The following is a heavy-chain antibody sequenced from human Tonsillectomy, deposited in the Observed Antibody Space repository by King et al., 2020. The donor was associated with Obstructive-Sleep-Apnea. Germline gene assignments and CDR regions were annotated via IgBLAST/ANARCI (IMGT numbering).Heavy chain of an antibody. J-gene: IGHJ4*02. D-gene: IGHD3-3*01. V-gene: IGHV3-30-3*01. CDR2: ISYDGSNK. CDR3: AREFNTYYDA. CDR1: GFTFSSYA. Sequence: VQLVESGGGVVQPGRSLRLSCAASGFTFSSYAMHWVRQAPGKGLKWVAVISYDGSNKYYADSVKGRFTISRDNSKNTLYLQMNSLRAEDTAVYYCAREFNTYYDAWGQGTLVTVSS.